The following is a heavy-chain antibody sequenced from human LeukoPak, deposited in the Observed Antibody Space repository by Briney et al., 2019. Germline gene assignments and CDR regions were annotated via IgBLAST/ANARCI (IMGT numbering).Heavy chain of an antibody. Sequence: GGPLRLSCAASGFTFSSYEMNWVRQAPGKGLEWVSYISSSGSTIYYADSLKGRFTISRDNAKNSLYLQMNSLRAEDTAVYYCARDRYSTLGDMVRGDFDRWGQGTLVTVSS. CDR3: ARDRYSTLGDMVRGDFDR. V-gene: IGHV3-48*03. D-gene: IGHD3-10*01. J-gene: IGHJ5*02. CDR1: GFTFSSYE. CDR2: ISSSGSTI.